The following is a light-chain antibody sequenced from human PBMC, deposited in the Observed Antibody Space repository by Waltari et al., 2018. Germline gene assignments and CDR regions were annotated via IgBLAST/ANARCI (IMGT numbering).Light chain of an antibody. CDR3: CSYAGRYIYV. Sequence: QSALTQPRSVSGSPGQSVTISCTGTSSDVGGYNYVSWYQQHPGKAPTVMIYDVSQLPSGVPDRFSGSKSDNTASLTISGLQVEDEADYYCCSYAGRYIYVFGSGTKVTVL. CDR1: SSDVGGYNY. V-gene: IGLV2-11*01. J-gene: IGLJ1*01. CDR2: DVS.